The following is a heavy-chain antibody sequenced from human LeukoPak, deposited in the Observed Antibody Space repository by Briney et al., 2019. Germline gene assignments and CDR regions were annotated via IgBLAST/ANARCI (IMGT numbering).Heavy chain of an antibody. CDR3: ARDRKGRTYGDPYWFFDL. Sequence: GGSLRLSWAASGFTFSSYSMNWVRQAPGKGLDWVSSISSSSSSMYYADSMKGRFTISRDNVKNLLFLQMNSLRAEDTAIYYCARDRKGRTYGDPYWFFDLWGRGTLVSVSS. V-gene: IGHV3-21*06. CDR2: ISSSSSSM. CDR1: GFTFSSYS. J-gene: IGHJ2*01. D-gene: IGHD4-17*01.